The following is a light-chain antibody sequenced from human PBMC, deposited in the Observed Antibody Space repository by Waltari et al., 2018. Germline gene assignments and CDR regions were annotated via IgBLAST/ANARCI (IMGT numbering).Light chain of an antibody. CDR2: APS. CDR3: QQSYDTPRT. Sequence: DFQMTQSPTSLSASVGDRVNITCRASQYISTYLNWYQQKPGKGPKLLIYAPSTLQRGVPSSFSGSGSGTDFTFTISSLQLEDFATYYCQQSYDTPRTFGQGTKVEVK. J-gene: IGKJ1*01. V-gene: IGKV1-39*01. CDR1: QYISTY.